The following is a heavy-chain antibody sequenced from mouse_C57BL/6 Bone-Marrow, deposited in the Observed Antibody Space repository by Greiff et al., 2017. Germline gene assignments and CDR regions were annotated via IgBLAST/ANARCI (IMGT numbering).Heavy chain of an antibody. V-gene: IGHV1-69*01. CDR1: GYTFTSYW. D-gene: IGHD2-3*01. CDR2: IDPSDSYT. J-gene: IGHJ3*01. Sequence: QVQLQQPGAELVMPGASVKLSCKASGYTFTSYWMHWVKQRPGQGLEWIGEIDPSDSYTNYNQKFKGKSTLTVDKSSSTAYMQLSSLTSEDSAVYYCAKGLLSPFAYWGRGKRVTVSA. CDR3: AKGLLSPFAY.